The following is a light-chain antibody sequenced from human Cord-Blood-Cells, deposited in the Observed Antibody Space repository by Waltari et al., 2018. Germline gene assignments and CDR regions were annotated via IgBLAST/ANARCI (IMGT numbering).Light chain of an antibody. CDR1: SSDVGGYNY. V-gene: IGLV2-14*01. CDR3: SSYTSSSTVV. Sequence: QSALTQPVSVSGSPGQSITLSCTGTSSDVGGYNYVLWYQQHPGKAPKLMIYDVSNRPSGVSNRFSGSKSGNTASLTISGLQAEDEADYYCSSYTSSSTVVFGGGTKLTVL. CDR2: DVS. J-gene: IGLJ2*01.